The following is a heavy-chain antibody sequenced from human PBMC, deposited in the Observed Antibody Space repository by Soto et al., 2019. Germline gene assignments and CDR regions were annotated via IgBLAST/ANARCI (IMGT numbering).Heavy chain of an antibody. D-gene: IGHD3-10*01. CDR3: ARDNYGPLDY. CDR2: VDARGGDR. J-gene: IGHJ4*02. Sequence: QVQLVQSGAELKKPGASVRVSCKPCGYTFTDLYIHWVRQAPGQGLEWMGWVDARGGDRRNTQKFQSRVTITRDTSTSTLYLELTTLTSDDTAVYDCARDNYGPLDYWGQGTLVTVSS. CDR1: GYTFTDLY. V-gene: IGHV1-2*02.